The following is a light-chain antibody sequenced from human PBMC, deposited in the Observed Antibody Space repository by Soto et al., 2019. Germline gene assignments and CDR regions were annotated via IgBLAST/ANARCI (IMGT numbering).Light chain of an antibody. J-gene: IGLJ1*01. CDR3: SSYTTDSTYV. CDR1: SSDVGGYNY. V-gene: IGLV2-14*01. CDR2: DVS. Sequence: QSVLTQPASVSGSPGQSITISCTGTSSDVGGYNYVSWYQEHPGKAPKLMIYDVSNRPSGVSNRFSGSKSGNTASLTISGFQSEDEADYYCSSYTTDSTYVFGTGTKVTVL.